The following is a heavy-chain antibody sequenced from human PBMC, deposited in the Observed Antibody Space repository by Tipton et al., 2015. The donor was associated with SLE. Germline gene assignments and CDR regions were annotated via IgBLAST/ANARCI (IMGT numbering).Heavy chain of an antibody. CDR1: GFTFNAYG. CDR2: ISGSGDST. V-gene: IGHV3-23*01. CDR3: AKGAGSGFDY. D-gene: IGHD3-10*01. Sequence: GSLRLSCAASGFTFNAYGMHWVRQAPGKGLEWVSSISGSGDSTYYADSVKGRFTISRDNSKNTLYLQMNSLRVEDTAVYYCAKGAGSGFDYWGQGTLVTVSS. J-gene: IGHJ4*02.